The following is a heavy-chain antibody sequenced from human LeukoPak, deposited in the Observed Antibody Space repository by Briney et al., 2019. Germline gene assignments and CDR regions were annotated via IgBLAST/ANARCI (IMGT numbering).Heavy chain of an antibody. CDR3: ARRRGAPNAFDI. CDR1: GASISSYY. Sequence: SETLSLTCTVSGASISSYYWSWIRLPPGKGLQWIGHIYYTGSTNYHPSLKSRVTMSVHTSKNQFSLNLNSVTAADTAVYYCARRRGAPNAFDIWGQGTMVTVSS. CDR2: IYYTGST. V-gene: IGHV4-59*01. J-gene: IGHJ3*02. D-gene: IGHD3-16*01.